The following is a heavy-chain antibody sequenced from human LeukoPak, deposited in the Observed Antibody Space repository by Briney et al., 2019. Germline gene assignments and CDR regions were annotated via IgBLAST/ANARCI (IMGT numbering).Heavy chain of an antibody. V-gene: IGHV3-53*05. CDR3: ARGGSYYPA. D-gene: IGHD1-26*01. Sequence: GGSLRLSCAASDFSFITYAMSWVRQAPGKGLEWVSVIYSGGSTYYADSVKGRFTISRDNSKNTLYLQMNSLRAEDTAVYYCARGGSYYPAWGQGTLVTVSS. CDR2: IYSGGST. CDR1: DFSFITYA. J-gene: IGHJ5*02.